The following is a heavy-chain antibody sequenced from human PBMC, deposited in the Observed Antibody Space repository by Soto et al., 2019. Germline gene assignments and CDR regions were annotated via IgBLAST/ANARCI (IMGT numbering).Heavy chain of an antibody. CDR1: CGSIRSSDYY. J-gene: IGHJ4*01. Sequence: TLSLTCTVSCGSIRSSDYYWSWIRQTPGKGLDWIGYVYYSESTYYNPSLPSPGFISIDTSKDKVSLTLSSVTAADTAVYYCARVIITATGTSGFDSWGQGTLVT. D-gene: IGHD6-13*01. CDR2: VYYSEST. V-gene: IGHV4-30-4*08. CDR3: ARVIITATGTSGFDS.